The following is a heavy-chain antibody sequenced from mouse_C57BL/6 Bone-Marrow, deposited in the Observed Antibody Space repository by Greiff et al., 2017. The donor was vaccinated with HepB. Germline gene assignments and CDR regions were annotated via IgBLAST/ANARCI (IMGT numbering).Heavy chain of an antibody. D-gene: IGHD1-1*01. V-gene: IGHV1-22*01. Sequence: VQLQQSGPELVKPGASVKMSCKASGYTFTDYNMHWVKQSHGKSLEWIGYINPNNGGTSYNQKFKGKATLTVNKSSSTAYMELRSLTSEDSAVYYCASEGGPYGSSSWFAYWGQGTLVTVSA. CDR1: GYTFTDYN. CDR3: ASEGGPYGSSSWFAY. CDR2: INPNNGGT. J-gene: IGHJ3*01.